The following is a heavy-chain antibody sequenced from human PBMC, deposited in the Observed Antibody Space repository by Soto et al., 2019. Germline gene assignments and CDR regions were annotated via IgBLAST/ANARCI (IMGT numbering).Heavy chain of an antibody. CDR2: MNPNSGNT. V-gene: IGHV1-8*01. Sequence: QVQLVQSGAEVKKPGASVKVSCKASGYTFTSYDINWVRQATGQGLEWMGWMNPNSGNTGYAQKFHGRITMTRNTSISTAYMQLSSLTSTHTAVYYCATEGLRGMAVWGQGTTVTVSS. CDR1: GYTFTSYD. J-gene: IGHJ6*02. CDR3: ATEGLRGMAV.